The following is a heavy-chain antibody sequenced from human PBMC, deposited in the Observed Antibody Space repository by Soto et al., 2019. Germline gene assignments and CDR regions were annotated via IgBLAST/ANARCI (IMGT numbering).Heavy chain of an antibody. J-gene: IGHJ6*02. CDR3: ARRGAAAGTYYYYCIDV. D-gene: IGHD6-13*01. Sequence: SLKISCKGSGYSFTIYWISWVRQMPGKGLEWMGRIDPSDSYTNYSPSFQGHVTISADKSISTAYLQWSSLKASDTAMYYCARRGAAAGTYYYYCIDVSGQGTTVTLSS. CDR1: GYSFTIYW. V-gene: IGHV5-10-1*01. CDR2: IDPSDSYT.